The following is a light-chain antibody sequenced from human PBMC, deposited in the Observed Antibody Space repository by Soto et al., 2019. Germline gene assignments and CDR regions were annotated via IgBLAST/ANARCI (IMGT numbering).Light chain of an antibody. V-gene: IGLV2-8*01. CDR2: EVS. Sequence: QSALTQPPSASGSPGQSVTISCTGTSSDVGGYNYVYWYQQHPGKAPQVMIYEVSKRPSGVPDRFSGSKSGNTASLTVSGLQAEDEADYYCSSYAGSNNFVIFGGGTKLTVL. J-gene: IGLJ2*01. CDR3: SSYAGSNNFVI. CDR1: SSDVGGYNY.